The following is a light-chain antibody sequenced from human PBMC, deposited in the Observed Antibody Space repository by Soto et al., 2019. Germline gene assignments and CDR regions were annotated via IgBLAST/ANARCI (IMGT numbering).Light chain of an antibody. CDR1: QSVNSTY. CDR2: GAS. J-gene: IGKJ4*01. V-gene: IGKV3-20*01. Sequence: EIVLTQSPGTLSLSPGERATLSCRASQSVNSTYLAWFQQKPGQAPRLLIYGASSRATGIPDRFSGSGSGTDFTLTISRLEPEDFAVYYCQQYGTSPPDFGGGAKVEIK. CDR3: QQYGTSPPD.